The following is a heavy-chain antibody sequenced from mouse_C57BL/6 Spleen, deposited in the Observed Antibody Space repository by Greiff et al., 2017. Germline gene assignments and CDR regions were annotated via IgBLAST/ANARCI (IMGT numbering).Heavy chain of an antibody. D-gene: IGHD1-1*01. CDR2: IHPNSGST. J-gene: IGHJ4*01. CDR1: GYTFTSYW. Sequence: QVQLQQPGAELVKPGASVKLSCKASGYTFTSYWMHWVKQRPGQGLEWIGMIHPNSGSTNYNEKFKSKATLTVDKSSSTAYMQLSSLTSEDSAVYYCARWVLRDYYAMDYWGQGTSVTVSS. V-gene: IGHV1-64*01. CDR3: ARWVLRDYYAMDY.